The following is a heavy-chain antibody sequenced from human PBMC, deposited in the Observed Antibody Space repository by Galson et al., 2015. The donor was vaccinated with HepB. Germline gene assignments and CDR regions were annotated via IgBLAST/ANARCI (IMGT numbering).Heavy chain of an antibody. CDR2: INGRGPTR. CDR1: GFIFRHHA. J-gene: IGHJ5*02. V-gene: IGHV3-23*01. D-gene: IGHD3-16*01. CDR3: VKEGSWFGGDWFDP. Sequence: SLRLSCAGSGFIFRHHAMAWIRQAPGKGLEWVSGINGRGPTRSYSDAVKGRFSISRDNSKDTVFLQMGNLRAEDTAVYYCVKEGSWFGGDWFDPWGQGALVTVS.